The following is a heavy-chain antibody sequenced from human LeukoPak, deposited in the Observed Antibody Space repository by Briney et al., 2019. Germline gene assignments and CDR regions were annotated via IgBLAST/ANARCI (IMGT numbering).Heavy chain of an antibody. D-gene: IGHD3-22*01. V-gene: IGHV3-23*01. Sequence: PGGSLRLSCAASGFTFSSYSMNWVRQAPGKGLEWVSAISGSGSSTYYADSVKGRFTISRDNSKNTLYLQMSSLRAKDTAVYYCAKAVSSSAYYRYYFDYWGQGTLVTVSS. J-gene: IGHJ4*02. CDR2: ISGSGSST. CDR3: AKAVSSSAYYRYYFDY. CDR1: GFTFSSYS.